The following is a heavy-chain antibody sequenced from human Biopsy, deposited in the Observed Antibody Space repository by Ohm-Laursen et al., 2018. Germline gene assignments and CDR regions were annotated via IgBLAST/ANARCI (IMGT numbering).Heavy chain of an antibody. CDR1: GVSISTYY. Sequence: GTLSLTCSVSGVSISTYYWSWIRQSPGRGLEWIAYIYYSGSTDYNPSLKSRVTISLDTSKNQFSLRLTSVTAADTAVYYCARGSLKMDYWGRGTLVTVSS. D-gene: IGHD3-9*01. CDR3: ARGSLKMDY. V-gene: IGHV4-59*12. J-gene: IGHJ4*02. CDR2: IYYSGST.